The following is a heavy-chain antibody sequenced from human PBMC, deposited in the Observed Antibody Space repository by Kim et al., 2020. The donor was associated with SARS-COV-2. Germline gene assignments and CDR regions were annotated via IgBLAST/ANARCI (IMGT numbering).Heavy chain of an antibody. J-gene: IGHJ4*02. CDR1: GGSISSSSYY. CDR2: IYYSGST. CDR3: ARAPQLRSGYSLNRYYFDY. Sequence: SETLSLTCTVSGGSISSSSYYWGWIRQPPGKGLEWIGSIYYSGSTYYNPSLKSRVTISVDTSKNQFSLKLSSVTAADTAVYYCARAPQLRSGYSLNRYYFDYWGQGTLVTVSS. D-gene: IGHD3-22*01. V-gene: IGHV4-39*07.